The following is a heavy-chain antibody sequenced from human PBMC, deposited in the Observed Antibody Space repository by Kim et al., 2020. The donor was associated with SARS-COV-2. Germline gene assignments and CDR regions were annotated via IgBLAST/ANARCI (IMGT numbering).Heavy chain of an antibody. CDR3: ARDDIAAAGDY. V-gene: IGHV3-33*01. CDR1: GFTFSSYG. D-gene: IGHD6-13*01. Sequence: GGSLSLSCAASGFTFSSYGMQWVRQAPGKGLEWVAVIWYDGSNKYYADSVKGRFTISRDNSKNTLYLQMNSLRAEDTAVYYCARDDIAAAGDYWGQGTLVTVSS. J-gene: IGHJ4*02. CDR2: IWYDGSNK.